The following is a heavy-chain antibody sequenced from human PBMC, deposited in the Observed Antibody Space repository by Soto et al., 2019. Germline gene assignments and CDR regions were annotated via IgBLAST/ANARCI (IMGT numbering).Heavy chain of an antibody. CDR3: ARESEDLTSNFDY. V-gene: IGHV3-21*01. Sequence: GGSLRLSCAASGFTSTRYSMNWVRQAPGKGLEWVSSISSTTNYIYYADSMKGRFTVSRDNAKNSVYLEMNSLSAEDTAVYYCARESEDLTSNFDYWGQGTLVTVSS. CDR1: GFTSTRYS. CDR2: ISSTTNYI. J-gene: IGHJ4*02.